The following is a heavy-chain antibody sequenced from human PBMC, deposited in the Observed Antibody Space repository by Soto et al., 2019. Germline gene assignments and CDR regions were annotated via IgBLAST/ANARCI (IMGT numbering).Heavy chain of an antibody. D-gene: IGHD3-22*01. V-gene: IGHV3-30*03. J-gene: IGHJ3*02. CDR1: GFTFSSYG. CDR2: ISYDGSNK. Sequence: GGSLRLSCAASGFTFSSYGMHWVRQAPGKGLEWVAVISYDGSNKYYAGSVKGRFTISRDNSKNTLYLQMNSLRAEDTAVYYCATQTYYYDSNAFDIWGQGTMVTVSS. CDR3: ATQTYYYDSNAFDI.